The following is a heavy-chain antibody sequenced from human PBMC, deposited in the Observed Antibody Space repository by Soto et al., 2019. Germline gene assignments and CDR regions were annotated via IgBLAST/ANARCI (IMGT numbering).Heavy chain of an antibody. CDR1: GYTFTRYG. CDR3: AKNGQPPYYYYGLDV. J-gene: IGHJ6*02. D-gene: IGHD2-8*01. Sequence: ASVKVSCKASGYTFTRYGISWVRQAPGQGLEWMGWISCYNGDTNYAREFQGRVSMTIDTSTTTAYMELRSLTSDDTAVYYCAKNGQPPYYYYGLDVWG. V-gene: IGHV1-18*01. CDR2: ISCYNGDT.